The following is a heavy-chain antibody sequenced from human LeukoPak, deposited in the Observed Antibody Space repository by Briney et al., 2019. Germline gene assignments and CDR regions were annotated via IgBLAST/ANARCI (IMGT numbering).Heavy chain of an antibody. Sequence: PSETLSLTCTVSGGSISSGDYYWSWIRQPPGKGLEWIGYIYYSGSTYYNPSLKSRVTISVDTSKNQFSLKLSSVTAADTALYYCARARFLEWLFFDYWGQGTLVTVSS. V-gene: IGHV4-30-4*08. CDR2: IYYSGST. CDR1: GGSISSGDYY. J-gene: IGHJ4*02. D-gene: IGHD3-3*01. CDR3: ARARFLEWLFFDY.